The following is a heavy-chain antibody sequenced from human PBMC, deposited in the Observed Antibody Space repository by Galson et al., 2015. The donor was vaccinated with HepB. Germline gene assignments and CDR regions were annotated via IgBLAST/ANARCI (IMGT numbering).Heavy chain of an antibody. D-gene: IGHD6-19*01. CDR1: GGTFSSNA. Sequence: SVKVYCKASGGTFSSNAISWVRQAPGQGLEWMGGIIPIFGTANYAQKFQGRVTITADETTSTAYMELSSLRSEDTAVYYCARGRVAVAGTGNSFDYWGQGTLVTVSS. CDR2: IIPIFGTA. V-gene: IGHV1-69*13. CDR3: ARGRVAVAGTGNSFDY. J-gene: IGHJ4*02.